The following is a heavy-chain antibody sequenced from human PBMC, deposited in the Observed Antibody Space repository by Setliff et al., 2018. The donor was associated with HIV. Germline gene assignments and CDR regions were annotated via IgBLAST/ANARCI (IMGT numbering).Heavy chain of an antibody. V-gene: IGHV4-39*01. J-gene: IGHJ4*02. Sequence: PSETLSLTCNVSGSSITSSSDYYWAWIRQPPGKGLEWIGSVYSSGISYFSPSLKSRVTMSVDTSKNQFSLKLNSVTATDTAVYYCARRGSFSATVSVRAVDSCGQGTLVTVAS. CDR1: GSSITSSSDYY. CDR2: VYSSGIS. D-gene: IGHD3-16*01. CDR3: ARRGSFSATVSVRAVDS.